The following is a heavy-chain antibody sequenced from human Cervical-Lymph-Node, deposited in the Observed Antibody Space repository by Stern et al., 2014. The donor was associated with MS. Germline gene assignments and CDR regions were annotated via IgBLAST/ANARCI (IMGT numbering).Heavy chain of an antibody. D-gene: IGHD4-23*01. J-gene: IGHJ4*02. Sequence: VQLEESGPGLVKPSETLSLTCTVSDGSISDYYWSWIRQPAGKGLEWIGRIYARGSIDYNPSLESRVTMSVDTSKNHFSLKLNSVTAADTAAYYCARNGGNWFLPDYYFDYWGQGALVTVSS. CDR1: DGSISDYY. CDR3: ARNGGNWFLPDYYFDY. CDR2: IYARGSI. V-gene: IGHV4-4*07.